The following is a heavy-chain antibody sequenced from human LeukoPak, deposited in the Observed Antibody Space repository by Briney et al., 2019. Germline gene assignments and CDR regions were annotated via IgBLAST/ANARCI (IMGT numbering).Heavy chain of an antibody. Sequence: GGSLRLSCAASGFTFSSYAMSWVRQAPGKGLEWVSAVSGSGSSTYYADSMKGRFTISRDNSKNTLYLQMNSLRAEDTAMYYCAKGGILVTTVTTGDYWGQGTLVTVSS. CDR2: VSGSGSST. CDR3: AKGGILVTTVTTGDY. CDR1: GFTFSSYA. V-gene: IGHV3-23*01. J-gene: IGHJ4*02. D-gene: IGHD4-17*01.